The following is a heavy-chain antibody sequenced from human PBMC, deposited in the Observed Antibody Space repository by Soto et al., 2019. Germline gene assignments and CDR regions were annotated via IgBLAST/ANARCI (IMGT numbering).Heavy chain of an antibody. D-gene: IGHD3-10*01. CDR3: ARVRTLVRGVTPPPYFDY. J-gene: IGHJ4*02. V-gene: IGHV4-30-2*01. CDR2: IYQSGST. CDR1: GGSISSGGYS. Sequence: SETLSLTCAVSGGSISSGGYSWSWIRQPPGKGLEWIGYIYQSGSTYYNPSLKSRVTISVDRSKNQLFLKVNSATAADTAVYYCARVRTLVRGVTPPPYFDYWGQGILVTVSS.